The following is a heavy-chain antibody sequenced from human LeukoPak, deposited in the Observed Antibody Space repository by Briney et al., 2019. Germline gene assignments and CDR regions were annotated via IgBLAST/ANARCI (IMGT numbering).Heavy chain of an antibody. V-gene: IGHV3-30*02. CDR3: AKDFCSSTSCYLGYYYMDV. Sequence: GGSLRLSCAASGFTFDDYGMTWVRQAPGKGLEWVAFIRYDGSNKYYADSVKGRFTISRDNSKNTLYLQMNSLRAEDTAVYYCAKDFCSSTSCYLGYYYMDVWGKGTTVTISS. D-gene: IGHD2-2*01. J-gene: IGHJ6*03. CDR2: IRYDGSNK. CDR1: GFTFDDYG.